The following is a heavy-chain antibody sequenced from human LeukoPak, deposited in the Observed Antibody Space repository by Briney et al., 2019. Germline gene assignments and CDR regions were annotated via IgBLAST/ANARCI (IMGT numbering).Heavy chain of an antibody. CDR3: VREREGSNSEH. CDR2: IYSDGNT. CDR1: GFTVSNNR. J-gene: IGHJ1*01. V-gene: IGHV3-53*01. Sequence: GGSLRLSCAASGFTVSNNRLSWVRQAPGMGLEWVSTIYSDGNTYYPDSVKGRFTISRDCSKNTLYLQLNSLRTEDTAIYYCVREREGSNSEHWGQGTLVTVSS. D-gene: IGHD1-26*01.